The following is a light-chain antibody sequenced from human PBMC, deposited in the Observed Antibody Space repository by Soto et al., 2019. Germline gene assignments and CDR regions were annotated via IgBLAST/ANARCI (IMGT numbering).Light chain of an antibody. J-gene: IGKJ1*01. CDR2: DAS. Sequence: DIQMTQSPSSLSASVGDRVTITCQASQDISNYLNWYQQKPGKAPKLLIYDASSLESGVPSRFSGSGSGTEFTLTITSLQPDDFATYYCQQYNSYPWTFGQGTKVDNK. V-gene: IGKV1-5*01. CDR1: QDISNY. CDR3: QQYNSYPWT.